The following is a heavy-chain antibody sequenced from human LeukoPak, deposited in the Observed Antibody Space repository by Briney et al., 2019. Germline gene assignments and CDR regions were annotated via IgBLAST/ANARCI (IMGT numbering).Heavy chain of an antibody. CDR2: ISFDGSSK. Sequence: PGGSLRLSCAASGFSFSSYGIHWVRQAPGKGLEWVAVISFDGSSKSYADSVKGRFTISRDNSKNTLYLQMNSLRAEDTAVYYCAREQGTPGDYWGQGTLVTVSS. D-gene: IGHD3-10*01. J-gene: IGHJ4*02. CDR1: GFSFSSYG. V-gene: IGHV3-30*03. CDR3: AREQGTPGDY.